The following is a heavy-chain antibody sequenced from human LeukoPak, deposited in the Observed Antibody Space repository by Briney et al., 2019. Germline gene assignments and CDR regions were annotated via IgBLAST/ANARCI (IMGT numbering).Heavy chain of an antibody. V-gene: IGHV6-1*01. CDR1: GDSVSSNSVT. J-gene: IGHJ4*02. D-gene: IGHD1/OR15-1a*01. CDR2: TYYRSTWYN. Sequence: SQTLSLTCAISGDSVSSNSVTWNWIRQSPSRGLEWLGRTYYRSTWYNDYAVSVRGRITVNPDTSKNQFSLQLNSVTPEDAAVYYCASSGNNGFDYWGQGTLVTVSS. CDR3: ASSGNNGFDY.